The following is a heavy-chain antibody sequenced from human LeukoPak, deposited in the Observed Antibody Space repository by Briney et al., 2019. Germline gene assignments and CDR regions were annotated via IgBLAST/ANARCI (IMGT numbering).Heavy chain of an antibody. CDR1: GFTVSSNY. Sequence: GGSLRLSCAASGFTVSSNYMSWVRQAPGKGLEWVSGIYSGGSTYYADSVKGRFTISRDNSKNTLYLKMNSLRAEDTAVYYCARDLPGSGLYYYYGMDVWGQGTTVTVSS. CDR2: IYSGGST. V-gene: IGHV3-53*01. J-gene: IGHJ6*02. CDR3: ARDLPGSGLYYYYGMDV. D-gene: IGHD3-22*01.